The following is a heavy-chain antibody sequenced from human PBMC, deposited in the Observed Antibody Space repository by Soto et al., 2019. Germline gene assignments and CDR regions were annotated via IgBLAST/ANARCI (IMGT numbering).Heavy chain of an antibody. CDR1: GFTFSSYA. CDR3: AKDRYYYGSGSYFRLGDYYYYHGMDV. J-gene: IGHJ6*02. Sequence: PGGSLRLSCAASGFTFSSYAMSWVRQAPGKGLEWVSAISGSGGSTYYADSVKGRFTISRDNSKNTLYLQMNSLRAEDTAVYYCAKDRYYYGSGSYFRLGDYYYYHGMDVWGQGTTVTVSS. V-gene: IGHV3-23*01. CDR2: ISGSGGST. D-gene: IGHD3-10*01.